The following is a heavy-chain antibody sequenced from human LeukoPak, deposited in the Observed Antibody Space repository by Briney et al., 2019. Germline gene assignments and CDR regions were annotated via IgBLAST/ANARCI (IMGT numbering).Heavy chain of an antibody. Sequence: PGGSLRLSCAASGFTFSSYGMHWVRRAPGKGLEWVAVIWYDGSNKYYADSVKGRFTISRDNSKNTLYLQMNSLRAEDTAVYYCARDRYYYGSGSYLDYWGQGTLVTVSS. CDR3: ARDRYYYGSGSYLDY. V-gene: IGHV3-33*01. CDR2: IWYDGSNK. CDR1: GFTFSSYG. J-gene: IGHJ4*02. D-gene: IGHD3-10*01.